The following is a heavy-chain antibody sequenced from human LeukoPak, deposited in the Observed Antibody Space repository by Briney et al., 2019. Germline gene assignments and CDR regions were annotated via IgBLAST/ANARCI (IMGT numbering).Heavy chain of an antibody. J-gene: IGHJ4*02. CDR1: GFIFSAYS. D-gene: IGHD6-13*01. CDR2: ISSSSSAI. Sequence: GGSLRLSCAPSGFIFSAYSMNWVRQAPGKGLEWVSYISSSSSAIYYADSVKGRFTISRGNAKNSLYLQMNSLRVEDTAVYYCAKDRVTAAGYYFDYWGQGTLVTVSS. CDR3: AKDRVTAAGYYFDY. V-gene: IGHV3-48*01.